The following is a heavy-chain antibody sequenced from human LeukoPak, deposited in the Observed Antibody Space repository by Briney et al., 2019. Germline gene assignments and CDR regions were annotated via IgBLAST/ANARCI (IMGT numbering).Heavy chain of an antibody. CDR3: ARGRGRNYYDSSGYYFGDY. CDR1: GGSFSGYY. V-gene: IGHV4-34*01. CDR2: INHSGST. Sequence: SETLSLTCAVYGGSFSGYYWSWIRQPPGKGLEWIGEINHSGSTNYNPSLKSRVTMSVDTSKNQFSLKLSSVTAADTAVYYCARGRGRNYYDSSGYYFGDYWGQGTLVTVSS. D-gene: IGHD3-22*01. J-gene: IGHJ4*02.